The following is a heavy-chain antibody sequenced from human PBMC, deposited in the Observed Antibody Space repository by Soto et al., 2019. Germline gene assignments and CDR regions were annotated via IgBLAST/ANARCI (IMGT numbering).Heavy chain of an antibody. V-gene: IGHV1-18*01. CDR3: ASWRYSSSWYGWFDP. CDR1: GYTFTSYG. Sequence: ASEKVSCKASGYTFTSYGISWVRQAPGQGLEWMGWISAYNGNTNYAQKLQGRVTMTTDTSTSTAYMELRSLRSDDTAVYYCASWRYSSSWYGWFDPWGQGTLVTVSS. D-gene: IGHD6-13*01. J-gene: IGHJ5*02. CDR2: ISAYNGNT.